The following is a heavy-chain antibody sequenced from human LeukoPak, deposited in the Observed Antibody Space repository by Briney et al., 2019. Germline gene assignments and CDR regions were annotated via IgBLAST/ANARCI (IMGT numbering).Heavy chain of an antibody. CDR2: IRSDSSTK. Sequence: GGSLRLSCAGSGFSISNYGMNWVRQAPGKGLEWLSYIRSDSSTKYYADSVEGRFTISRDNAQNSLYLQMNSLRAEDTAVYYCARYYYGSGSPKFDYWGQGTLVTVSS. V-gene: IGHV3-48*01. J-gene: IGHJ4*02. CDR1: GFSISNYG. CDR3: ARYYYGSGSPKFDY. D-gene: IGHD3-10*01.